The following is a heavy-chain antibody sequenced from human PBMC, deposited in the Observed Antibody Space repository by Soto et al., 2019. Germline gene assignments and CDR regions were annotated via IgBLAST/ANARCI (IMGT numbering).Heavy chain of an antibody. CDR1: GFTFNTHW. D-gene: IGHD1-26*01. CDR2: IYFDGITT. CDR3: ARGGAMGVDY. V-gene: IGHV3-74*01. J-gene: IGHJ4*02. Sequence: GGSLRLSCTASGFTFNTHWMHWVRQAPGKGLVWVSRIYFDGITTNYADSVKGRLTVSRDNAKNTVYLHVNTLRDEDTAVYYCARGGAMGVDYWGQGTLVTVCS.